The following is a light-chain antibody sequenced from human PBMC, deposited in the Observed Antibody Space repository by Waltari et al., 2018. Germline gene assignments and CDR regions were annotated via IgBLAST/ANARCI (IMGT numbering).Light chain of an antibody. J-gene: IGKJ1*01. CDR1: QSISKY. CDR3: QHYESLPVT. Sequence: EIVLTQSPGTLSLSPGERATLSCRASQSISKYLAWYQQKPGQAPRLLIYHASSRAAGIPDRFSGSGSETDFSLSISRLEPKDFSVYYCQHYESLPVTFGQGTKVEIK. CDR2: HAS. V-gene: IGKV3-20*01.